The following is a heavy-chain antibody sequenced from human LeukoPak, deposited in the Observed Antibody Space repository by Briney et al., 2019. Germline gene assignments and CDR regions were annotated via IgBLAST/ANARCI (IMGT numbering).Heavy chain of an antibody. CDR3: ARLRTPYYHGMDV. V-gene: IGHV3-11*01. J-gene: IGHJ6*02. CDR2: ITTSDISM. Sequence: GGSLRLSCAASGFTFSDYFVSWIRQAPGKGLEWISYITTSDISMYYADSVKGRFTISRDNAKNSLYLQMNSLRAEDTAIYYCARLRTPYYHGMDVWGQGTTVTVSS. D-gene: IGHD2-15*01. CDR1: GFTFSDYF.